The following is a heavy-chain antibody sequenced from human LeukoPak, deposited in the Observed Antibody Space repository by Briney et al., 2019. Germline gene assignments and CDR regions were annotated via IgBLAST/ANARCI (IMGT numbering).Heavy chain of an antibody. CDR2: IKQDGSEK. CDR3: ARDRPSLHCSSTSCYDDY. V-gene: IGHV3-7*01. J-gene: IGHJ4*02. D-gene: IGHD2-2*01. Sequence: TWGSLRLSCAASGVTFSSYWRSWVRQAPGKGLEWVANIKQDGSEKYYVDSVNGRFTISRDNAKNSLYLQMNSLSAADTAVYYCARDRPSLHCSSTSCYDDYWGQGTLVTVSS. CDR1: GVTFSSYW.